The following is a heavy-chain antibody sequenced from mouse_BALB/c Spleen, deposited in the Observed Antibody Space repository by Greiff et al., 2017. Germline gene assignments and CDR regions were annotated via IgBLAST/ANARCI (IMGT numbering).Heavy chain of an antibody. J-gene: IGHJ4*01. V-gene: IGHV2-9*02. CDR3: ARAGHEAMDY. Sequence: VKLKESGPGLVAPSQSLSITCTVSGFSLTSYGVHWVRQPPGKGLEWLGVIWAGGSTNYNSALMSRLSISKDNSKSQVFLKMNSLQTDDTAMYYCARAGHEAMDYWGQGTSVTVSS. CDR2: IWAGGST. D-gene: IGHD3-1*01. CDR1: GFSLTSYG.